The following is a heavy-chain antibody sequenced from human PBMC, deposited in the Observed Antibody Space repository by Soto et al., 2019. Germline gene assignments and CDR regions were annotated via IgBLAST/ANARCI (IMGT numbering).Heavy chain of an antibody. Sequence: ASEMKCHTCAVARGTSRSSNWWRWVHQNPGKGLEWIGEIYHSGSTNYNPSLKSRVTISVDKSKNQFSLKLSSVTAADTAVYYCARCSYDYIWGSYRSGVLDYWGQGTLVTVSS. CDR3: ARCSYDYIWGSYRSGVLDY. D-gene: IGHD3-16*02. J-gene: IGHJ4*02. V-gene: IGHV4-4*02. CDR2: IYHSGST. CDR1: RGTSRSSNW.